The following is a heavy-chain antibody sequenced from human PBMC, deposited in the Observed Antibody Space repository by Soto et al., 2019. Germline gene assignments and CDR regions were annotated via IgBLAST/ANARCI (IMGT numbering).Heavy chain of an antibody. Sequence: ASVKVSCKASGYTFTSYAMHWVRQAPGQRLEWMGWINAGNGNTKYSQKFQGRVTITRDTSASTAYMELRSLRSDDTAVYYCARDGPHYDILTGSGGSDAFDIWGQGTMVTVSS. CDR2: INAGNGNT. D-gene: IGHD3-9*01. CDR1: GYTFTSYA. J-gene: IGHJ3*02. V-gene: IGHV1-3*01. CDR3: ARDGPHYDILTGSGGSDAFDI.